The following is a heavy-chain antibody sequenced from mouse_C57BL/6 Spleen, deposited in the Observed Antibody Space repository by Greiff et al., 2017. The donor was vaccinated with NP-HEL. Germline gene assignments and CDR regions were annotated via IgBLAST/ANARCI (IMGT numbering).Heavy chain of an antibody. CDR1: GFTFSDYY. Sequence: EVQLVESEGGLVQPGSSMKLSCTASGFTFSDYYMAWVRQVPEKGLEWVANINYDGSSTYYLDSLKSRFIISRDNAKNILYLQMSSLKSDDTATYYCARDPAGDYWYFDVWGTGTTVTVSS. D-gene: IGHD4-1*01. V-gene: IGHV5-16*01. CDR3: ARDPAGDYWYFDV. CDR2: INYDGSST. J-gene: IGHJ1*03.